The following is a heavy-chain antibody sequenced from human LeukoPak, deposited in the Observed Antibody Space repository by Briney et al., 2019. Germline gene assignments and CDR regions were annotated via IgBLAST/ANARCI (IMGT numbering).Heavy chain of an antibody. D-gene: IGHD2-8*01. V-gene: IGHV3-48*03. CDR3: ARALYVASWFDP. CDR2: ISSSGSTI. CDR1: GFTFSSYE. J-gene: IGHJ5*02. Sequence: GGSLRLSCAASGFTFSSYEMNWVRQAPGKGLEWLSYISSSGSTIYYADSVKGRFTISRDNAKKSLYLQMNSLRAEDTAIYYCARALYVASWFDPWGQGTLVTVSS.